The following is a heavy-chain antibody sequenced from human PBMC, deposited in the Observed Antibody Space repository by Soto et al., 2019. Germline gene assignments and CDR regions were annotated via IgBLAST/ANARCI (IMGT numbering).Heavy chain of an antibody. CDR2: IIPIFGTA. Sequence: SVKVSCKASGGTFSSYAISWVRQAPGQGLEWMGGIIPIFGTANYAQKFQGRVTITADESTSTAYMELSSLRSEDTAVYYCARFKYYYDSSGILYYYCGMDVWGKGTTVTVS. J-gene: IGHJ6*04. CDR1: GGTFSSYA. V-gene: IGHV1-69*13. CDR3: ARFKYYYDSSGILYYYCGMDV. D-gene: IGHD3-22*01.